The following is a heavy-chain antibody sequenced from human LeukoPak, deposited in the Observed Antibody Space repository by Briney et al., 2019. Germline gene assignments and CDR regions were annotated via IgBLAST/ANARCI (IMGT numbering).Heavy chain of an antibody. CDR1: GFTFSSYS. CDR3: ARDRGTYCGGDCSQYYFDY. D-gene: IGHD2-21*01. V-gene: IGHV3-48*04. CDR2: ISSSSSTI. J-gene: IGHJ4*02. Sequence: GGSLRLSCAASGFTFSSYSMNWVRQAPGKGLEWVSYISSSSSTIYYADSVKGRFTISRDNAKNSLYLQMNSLRAEDTAVYYCARDRGTYCGGDCSQYYFDYWGQGTLVTVSS.